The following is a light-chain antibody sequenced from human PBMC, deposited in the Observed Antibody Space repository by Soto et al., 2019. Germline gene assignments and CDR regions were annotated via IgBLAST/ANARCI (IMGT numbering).Light chain of an antibody. Sequence: EIVLTQSPGTLSLSPGERATLSCRASQSVSSNYLGWYQQKPGQAPRLLIYGASSRATGIPDRFSGSASGTDFTLTISRLEPEDFAVYYCQQYGSSPNTFGQGTKVEIK. J-gene: IGKJ1*01. CDR1: QSVSSNY. CDR3: QQYGSSPNT. CDR2: GAS. V-gene: IGKV3-20*01.